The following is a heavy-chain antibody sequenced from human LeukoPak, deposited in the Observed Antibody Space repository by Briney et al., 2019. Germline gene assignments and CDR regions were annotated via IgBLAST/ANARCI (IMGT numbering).Heavy chain of an antibody. D-gene: IGHD1-20*01. V-gene: IGHV1-18*01. CDR3: ALDNWNEFDP. CDR2: VSTYNSDT. Sequence: ASVKVSCKASGYRFSSNGISWVRQAPGQGLEWEGWVSTYNSDTNYAPKFQGRVTITKDTSTSTVYMELRSLRTDDTAVYYCALDNWNEFDPWGEGTLVTVSS. J-gene: IGHJ5*02. CDR1: GYRFSSNG.